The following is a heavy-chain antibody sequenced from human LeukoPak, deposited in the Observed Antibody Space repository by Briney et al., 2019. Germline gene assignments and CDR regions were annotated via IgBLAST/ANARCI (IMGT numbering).Heavy chain of an antibody. CDR2: IRYDGSNK. D-gene: IGHD2-2*02. J-gene: IGHJ4*02. V-gene: IGHV3-30*02. CDR1: GFTFSSYG. Sequence: GGSLRLSCAASGFTFSSYGMHWVRQAPGKGLEWVAFIRYDGSNKYYADSVKGRFTISRDNSKNTLYLQMNSLRGEDTAIYYCAKELGHTLPFDCWGQGTLVTVSS. CDR3: AKELGHTLPFDC.